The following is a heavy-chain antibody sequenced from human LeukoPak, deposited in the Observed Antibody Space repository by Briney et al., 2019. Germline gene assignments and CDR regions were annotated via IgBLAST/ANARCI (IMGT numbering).Heavy chain of an antibody. CDR1: GGSISSGDYY. D-gene: IGHD4-17*01. CDR2: IYYSGST. Sequence: PSETLSLTCTVSGGSISSGDYYWSWIRQPPGKGLEWIGYIYYSGSTYYNPSLKSRVTISVDTSKNQFSLKLSSVTAADRAVYYCARGGVYGDYLNWFDPWGQGTLVTVSS. J-gene: IGHJ5*02. CDR3: ARGGVYGDYLNWFDP. V-gene: IGHV4-30-4*01.